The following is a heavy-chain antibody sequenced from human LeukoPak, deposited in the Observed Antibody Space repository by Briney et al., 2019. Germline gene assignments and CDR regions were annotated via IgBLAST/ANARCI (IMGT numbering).Heavy chain of an antibody. Sequence: SETLSLTCIVSGGSISSYYWSWIRQPPGKGLEWIGYIYYSGRTNYNPSLKSRVSISIDTSKNQFSLKLSSVTAADTAFYYCARSDLYGDYPPGNYWGQGTLVTVSS. CDR3: ARSDLYGDYPPGNY. J-gene: IGHJ4*02. V-gene: IGHV4-59*01. D-gene: IGHD4-17*01. CDR1: GGSISSYY. CDR2: IYYSGRT.